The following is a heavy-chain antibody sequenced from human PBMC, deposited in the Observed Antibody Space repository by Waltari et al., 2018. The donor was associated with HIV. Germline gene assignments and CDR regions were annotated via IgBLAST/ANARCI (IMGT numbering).Heavy chain of an antibody. V-gene: IGHV4-38-2*02. CDR1: GYSISSGYY. Sequence: QVQLQESGPGLVKPSETLSLTCTVSGYSISSGYYWGWIRQPPGKGLEWIGSIYHSGSTYYNPSLKSRVTISVDTSKNQFSLKLSSVTAADTAVYYCARLEEPSHEGYYDSSGYLRDIDYWGQGTLVTVSS. D-gene: IGHD3-22*01. CDR3: ARLEEPSHEGYYDSSGYLRDIDY. J-gene: IGHJ4*02. CDR2: IYHSGST.